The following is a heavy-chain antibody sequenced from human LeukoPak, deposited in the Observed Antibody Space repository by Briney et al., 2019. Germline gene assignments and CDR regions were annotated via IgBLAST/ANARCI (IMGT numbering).Heavy chain of an antibody. CDR1: DGSISSFY. Sequence: SETLSLTCSVSDGSISSFYWNWIRQSAGKGLEWIGRIYISGTTDYSPSLKSRVSMSIDTSNNQFSLKLGSVTAADTAVYYCASDYGEGYFDYWGRGTRVTVSS. D-gene: IGHD3-10*01. CDR3: ASDYGEGYFDY. J-gene: IGHJ4*02. V-gene: IGHV4-4*07. CDR2: IYISGTT.